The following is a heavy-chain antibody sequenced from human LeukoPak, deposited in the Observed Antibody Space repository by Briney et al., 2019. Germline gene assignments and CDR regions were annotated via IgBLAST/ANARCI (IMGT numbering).Heavy chain of an antibody. CDR1: GGTFTSYA. Sequence: SVTVSCKASGGTFTSYAISWVRQAPGQGLEWMGRIIPIFGIANYAQKFQGRVTITADKSTSTAYMELSSLRSEDTAVYYCARGAASFNWFDPWGQGTLVTVSS. CDR2: IIPIFGIA. J-gene: IGHJ5*02. V-gene: IGHV1-69*04. D-gene: IGHD2-15*01. CDR3: ARGAASFNWFDP.